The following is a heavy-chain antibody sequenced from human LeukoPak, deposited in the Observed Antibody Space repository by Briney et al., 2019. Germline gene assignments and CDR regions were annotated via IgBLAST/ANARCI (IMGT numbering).Heavy chain of an antibody. D-gene: IGHD6-13*01. J-gene: IGHJ5*02. Sequence: SQTLSLTCAISGDSVSSNSAAWNWIRQSPSRRLEWLGRTYYRPKWYNDYAVSVKSRITINPDTSKNQFSLQLNSVTPEDTAVYYCARAKIPGIAAAGINFHNWFDPWGQGTLVTVSS. CDR1: GDSVSSNSAA. CDR2: TYYRPKWYN. CDR3: ARAKIPGIAAAGINFHNWFDP. V-gene: IGHV6-1*01.